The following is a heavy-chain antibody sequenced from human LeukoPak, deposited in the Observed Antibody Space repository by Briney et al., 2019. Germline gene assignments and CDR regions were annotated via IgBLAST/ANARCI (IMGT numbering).Heavy chain of an antibody. CDR3: ARSIAAAPLDY. V-gene: IGHV3-21*01. CDR2: ISSSSSYI. Sequence: GGSLRLSCAASGFTFSSYSMNWVRQAPGKGLEWVSSISSSSSYIYYADSVKGRFTISRDNAKNSLYLRMNSLRAEDTAVYYCARSIAAAPLDYWGQGTLVTVSS. J-gene: IGHJ4*02. D-gene: IGHD6-13*01. CDR1: GFTFSSYS.